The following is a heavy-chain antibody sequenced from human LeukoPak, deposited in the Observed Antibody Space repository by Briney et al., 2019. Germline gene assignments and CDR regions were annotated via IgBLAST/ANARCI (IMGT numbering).Heavy chain of an antibody. Sequence: QSGRSLRLSCAASGFTFSSYGMHWVRQAPGKGLERVAVISYDGSNKYYADSVKGRFTISRDNSKNTLYLQMNSLRAEDTAVYYCAKAYCSGGSCYWVYFDYWGQGTLVTVSS. V-gene: IGHV3-30*18. CDR3: AKAYCSGGSCYWVYFDY. D-gene: IGHD2-15*01. CDR2: ISYDGSNK. J-gene: IGHJ4*02. CDR1: GFTFSSYG.